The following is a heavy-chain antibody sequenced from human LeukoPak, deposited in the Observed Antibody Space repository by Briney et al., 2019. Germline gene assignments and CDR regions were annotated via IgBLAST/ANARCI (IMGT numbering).Heavy chain of an antibody. V-gene: IGHV4-4*09. D-gene: IGHD2-15*01. CDR2: IHTSGST. Sequence: SETLSLTCTVSGGSNSSYYWTWVPGPPGKGLEWIGYIHTSGSTNYNPSLTSRVNMSVETSKKQFSLRLSSVTAADTAVYYCARPGQSNWWVYFNYWGQGTVVTVSS. CDR3: ARPGQSNWWVYFNY. CDR1: GGSNSSYY. J-gene: IGHJ4*02.